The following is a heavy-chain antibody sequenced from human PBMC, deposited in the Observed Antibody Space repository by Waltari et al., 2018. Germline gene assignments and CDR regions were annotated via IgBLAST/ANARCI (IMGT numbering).Heavy chain of an antibody. CDR2: INHSGST. V-gene: IGHV4-34*01. Sequence: QVQLQQWGAGLLKPSETLSLTCAVYGGSFSGYYWSWIRQPPGKGLEWIGEINHSGSTNYNPSLKSRVTISGDTSKNQFSLKLSSVTAADTAVYYCATGISRDLDYWGQGTLVTVSS. CDR3: ATGISRDLDY. J-gene: IGHJ4*02. CDR1: GGSFSGYY. D-gene: IGHD1-26*01.